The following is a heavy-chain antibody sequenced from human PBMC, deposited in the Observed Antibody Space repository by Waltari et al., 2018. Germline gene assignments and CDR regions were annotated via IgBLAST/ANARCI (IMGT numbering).Heavy chain of an antibody. J-gene: IGHJ6*02. CDR3: ARVPGGFDYYDDGMDV. CDR2: IKQDGSEK. V-gene: IGHV3-7*01. Sequence: EVQLVESGGGLVQPGGSLRLSCAASGFTFSSYWMSWVRQAPGKGLEWVANIKQDGSEKYYVDSVKGRFTISRDNAKNSRYLQMNSLRAEDTAVYYCARVPGGFDYYDDGMDVWGQGTTVTVSS. CDR1: GFTFSSYW. D-gene: IGHD3-16*01.